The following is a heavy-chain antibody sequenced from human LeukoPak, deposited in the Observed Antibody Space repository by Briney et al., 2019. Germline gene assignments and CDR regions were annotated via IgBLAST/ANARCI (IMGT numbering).Heavy chain of an antibody. Sequence: GGSLKLSCAASGFTFSSYGMHWVRQAPGKGLEWVAVISYDGSNKYYADSVKGRFTISRDNSKNTLYLQMNSLRAEDTAVYYCAKDWKYSSSWSVDYWGQGTLVTVSS. J-gene: IGHJ4*02. CDR1: GFTFSSYG. V-gene: IGHV3-30*18. D-gene: IGHD6-13*01. CDR2: ISYDGSNK. CDR3: AKDWKYSSSWSVDY.